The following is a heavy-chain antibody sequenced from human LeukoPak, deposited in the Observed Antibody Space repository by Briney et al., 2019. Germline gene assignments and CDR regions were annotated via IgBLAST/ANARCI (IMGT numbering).Heavy chain of an antibody. CDR2: ISGSGGST. J-gene: IGHJ4*02. V-gene: IGHV3-23*01. Sequence: GGSLRLSCAASGFTFSSYAMSWVRQAPGKGLEWVSAISGSGGSTYYADSVKGRFTTSRDNSKNTLYLQMNSLRAEDTAVYYCAKVFTSGWYFGLWGQGTLVTVSS. CDR3: AKVFTSGWYFGL. CDR1: GFTFSSYA. D-gene: IGHD6-19*01.